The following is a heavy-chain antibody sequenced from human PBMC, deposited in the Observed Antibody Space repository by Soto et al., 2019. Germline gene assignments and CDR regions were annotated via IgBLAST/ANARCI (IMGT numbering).Heavy chain of an antibody. D-gene: IGHD6-25*01. J-gene: IGHJ4*02. CDR3: AKPTLDGYTYFFFDD. Sequence: GGSLRLSCAASGFAFSKSAINWVRQAPGQGLEWVSVISGSGDNTFYADSVKGRFTISRDNSKNTVYLQMESLRAEDTAVYYCAKPTLDGYTYFFFDDWGQGTLVTVSS. CDR1: GFAFSKSA. V-gene: IGHV3-23*01. CDR2: ISGSGDNT.